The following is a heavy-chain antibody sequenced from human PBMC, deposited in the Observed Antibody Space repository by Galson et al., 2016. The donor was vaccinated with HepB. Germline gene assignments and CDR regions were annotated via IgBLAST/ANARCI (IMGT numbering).Heavy chain of an antibody. J-gene: IGHJ4*02. D-gene: IGHD3-10*01. V-gene: IGHV3-30*03. Sequence: SLRLSCAASGFTFSSYGMHWVRQAPGKGLEWVAVISYDGSNTYYADSVKGRFTISRDNAKNTLYLQMNSLRAEDTAVYYCARDLDYYGSGSYVDSDYWGQGTLVTVSS. CDR2: ISYDGSNT. CDR1: GFTFSSYG. CDR3: ARDLDYYGSGSYVDSDY.